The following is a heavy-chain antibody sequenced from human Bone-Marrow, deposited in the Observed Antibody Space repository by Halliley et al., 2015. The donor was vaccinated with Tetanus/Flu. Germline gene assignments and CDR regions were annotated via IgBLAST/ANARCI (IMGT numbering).Heavy chain of an antibody. J-gene: IGHJ2*01. CDR3: AKWSGDCSSSHCYRYTQYWYFRL. CDR2: T. Sequence: TFYADSVKGRFSISRDNSKSTLYLQMNSLRAEDTATYFCAKWSGDCSSSHCYRYTQYWYFRLWGRGTLATVSS. V-gene: IGHV3-23*01. D-gene: IGHD2-2*01.